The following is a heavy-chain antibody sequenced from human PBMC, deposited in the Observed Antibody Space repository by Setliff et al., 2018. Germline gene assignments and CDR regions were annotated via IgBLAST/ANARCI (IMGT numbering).Heavy chain of an antibody. V-gene: IGHV1-8*02. CDR3: ARGAAAGYYFDY. CDR1: GYTFTSYD. J-gene: IGHJ4*02. Sequence: ASVKVSCKASGYTFTSYDINWVRQATGQGLEWMGWMNPNSGNTGYAQKLQGRVTMTTDTPTSTAYMELRSLRSDDTAVYYCARGAAAGYYFDYWGQGTLVTVSS. CDR2: MNPNSGNT. D-gene: IGHD6-13*01.